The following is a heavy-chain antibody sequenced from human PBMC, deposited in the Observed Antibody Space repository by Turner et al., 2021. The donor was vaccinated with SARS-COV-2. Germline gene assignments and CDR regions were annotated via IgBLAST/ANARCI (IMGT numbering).Heavy chain of an antibody. J-gene: IGHJ6*02. D-gene: IGHD3-16*01. CDR2: IYSGGST. Sequence: EVQLVESGGGLVQPGGSLRLSCAASGITVSSNYMSWVRQAPGKGLEWVSVIYSGGSTFYADSVKGRFTISRDNSKNTLYLQINSLRSEDTAVCYCARDLVSYGMDVWGQGTTVTVSS. CDR1: GITVSSNY. V-gene: IGHV3-66*01. CDR3: ARDLVSYGMDV.